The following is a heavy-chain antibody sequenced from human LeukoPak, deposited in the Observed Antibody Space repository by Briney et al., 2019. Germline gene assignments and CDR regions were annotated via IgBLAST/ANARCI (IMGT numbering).Heavy chain of an antibody. Sequence: GGSLRLSCAASGFTFSSYWMSWVRQAPGQGLEWVANIKKDGSEKYYVDSVKGRFTISRDNAKTSLYLQMNSLRAEDTAVYYCAKVRVAGYCSSTSCYTLFDYWGQGTLVTVSS. V-gene: IGHV3-7*01. CDR3: AKVRVAGYCSSTSCYTLFDY. D-gene: IGHD2-2*02. CDR2: IKKDGSEK. CDR1: GFTFSSYW. J-gene: IGHJ4*02.